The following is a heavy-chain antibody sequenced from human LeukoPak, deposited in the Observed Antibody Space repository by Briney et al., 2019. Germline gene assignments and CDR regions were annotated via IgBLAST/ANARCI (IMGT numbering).Heavy chain of an antibody. CDR1: GGSFSGYY. D-gene: IGHD1-26*01. J-gene: IGHJ4*02. V-gene: IGHV4-34*01. CDR3: ARGVGPKAR. Sequence: PSETLSLTCAVYGGSFSGYYWSWIRQPPGKGLEWIGEINHSGSTNYNPSLKSRVTISVDTSKNQFSLKLSSVTAADTAVYYCARGVGPKARWGQGTLVTVSS. CDR2: INHSGST.